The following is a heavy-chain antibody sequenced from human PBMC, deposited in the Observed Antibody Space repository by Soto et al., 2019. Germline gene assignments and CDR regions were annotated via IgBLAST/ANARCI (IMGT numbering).Heavy chain of an antibody. CDR3: ARHRKVGGPRLYYFDY. CDR1: GFTFTSSA. V-gene: IGHV1-58*01. CDR2: IVVGSGNT. J-gene: IGHJ4*02. D-gene: IGHD2-15*01. Sequence: SVKVSCKASGFTFTSSAVQWVRQARGQRLEWIGWIVVGSGNTNYAQKFQERVTITRDMPTSTAYMELSSLRSEDTAVYYCARHRKVGGPRLYYFDYWGQGTLVTVSS.